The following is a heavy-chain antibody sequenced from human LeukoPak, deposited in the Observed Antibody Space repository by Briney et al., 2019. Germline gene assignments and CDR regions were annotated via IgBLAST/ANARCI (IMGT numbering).Heavy chain of an antibody. J-gene: IGHJ4*02. D-gene: IGHD3-10*01. CDR2: ISYDGSNN. CDR1: GFTFSSYG. Sequence: GGSLRLSCAASGFTFSSYGMHWVRQAPGKGLEWVAVISYDGSNNYYADSVKGRFTISRDNSKNTLYLQMNSLRAEDTAVYYCAKDYYGSGSYYPLFDYWGQGTLVTISS. CDR3: AKDYYGSGSYYPLFDY. V-gene: IGHV3-30*18.